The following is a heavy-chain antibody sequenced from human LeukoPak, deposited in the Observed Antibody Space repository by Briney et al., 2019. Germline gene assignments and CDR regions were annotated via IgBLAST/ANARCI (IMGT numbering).Heavy chain of an antibody. CDR1: GYTFTSYY. V-gene: IGHV1-46*01. D-gene: IGHD1-26*01. J-gene: IGHJ3*02. Sequence: ASVKVSCKASGYTFTSYYMHWVRQAPGQGLEWMGIINPSGGSTSYAQKFQGRVTMTRDMSTSTVYMELSSLRSEDTAVYYCARGSSGSWMMHALDIWGQGTMVTVSS. CDR2: INPSGGST. CDR3: ARGSSGSWMMHALDI.